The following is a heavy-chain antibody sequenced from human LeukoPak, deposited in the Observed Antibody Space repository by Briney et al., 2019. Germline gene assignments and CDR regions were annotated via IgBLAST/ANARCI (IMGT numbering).Heavy chain of an antibody. CDR1: GFTFSSYE. CDR2: ISKSGGPI. J-gene: IGHJ4*02. CDR3: ARVARDYYLWSDPIETFYFDS. V-gene: IGHV3-48*03. Sequence: GGSLRLSCTASGFTFSSYEMNWVRQAPGKGLEWISYISKSGGPIYYADSVQGRFTISRENAKNTLYLQMNSLRAEDTAIYYCARVARDYYLWSDPIETFYFDSWGQGTLVTVSS. D-gene: IGHD3-3*01.